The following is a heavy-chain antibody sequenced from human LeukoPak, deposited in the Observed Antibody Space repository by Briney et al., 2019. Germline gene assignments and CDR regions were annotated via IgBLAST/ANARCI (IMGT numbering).Heavy chain of an antibody. V-gene: IGHV3-66*02. J-gene: IGHJ3*02. CDR1: GFTVSSNY. D-gene: IGHD6-13*01. CDR3: AREARIAAAGTGAFDI. CDR2: IYSGGST. Sequence: GGSLRLSCAASGFTVSSNYMSWVRQAPGKGLEWVSVIYSGGSTYYADSVKGRFTISRDNSKNTLYLQMNSLRAEDTAVYYCAREARIAAAGTGAFDIWGQGTMVTVSS.